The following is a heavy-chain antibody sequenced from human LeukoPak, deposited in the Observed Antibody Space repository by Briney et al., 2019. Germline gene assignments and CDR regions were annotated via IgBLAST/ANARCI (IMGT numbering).Heavy chain of an antibody. V-gene: IGHV1-18*01. CDR1: GYTFTSYG. J-gene: IGHJ4*02. CDR2: ISAYNGNT. D-gene: IGHD3-3*01. CDR3: ARDPPYYDFWSGYYTIFDY. Sequence: GASVKVSCKASGYTFTSYGISWVRQAPGQELEWMGWISAYNGNTNYAQKLQGRVTMTTDTSTSTAYMELRSLRSDDTAVYYCARDPPYYDFWSGYYTIFDYWGQGTLVTVSS.